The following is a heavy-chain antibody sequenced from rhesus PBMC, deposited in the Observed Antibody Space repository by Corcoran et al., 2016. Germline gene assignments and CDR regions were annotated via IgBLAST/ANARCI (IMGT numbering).Heavy chain of an antibody. J-gene: IGHJ3*01. D-gene: IGHD6-13*01. Sequence: QVQLQESGPGLVKPSETLSITCAVAGGSSSDRYYWSWIRQPPGKGLVWIGYLYGNVATPHYHPSLTGPVTISTNTSKNQFSLKLSFLTAAATAVYFCARVSPYSSWSDAFDFWGQGLMGTVSS. CDR1: GGSSSDRYY. CDR3: ARVSPYSSWSDAFDF. CDR2: LYGNVATP. V-gene: IGHV4-106*01.